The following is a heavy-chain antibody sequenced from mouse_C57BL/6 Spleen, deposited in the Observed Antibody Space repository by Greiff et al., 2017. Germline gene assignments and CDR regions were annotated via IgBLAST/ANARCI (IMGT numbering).Heavy chain of an antibody. CDR1: GYSFTGYY. CDR2: INPSTGGT. J-gene: IGHJ4*01. D-gene: IGHD2-3*01. Sequence: EVKLLESGPELVKPGASVKISCKASGYSFTGYYMNWVKQSPEKSLEWIGEINPSTGGTTYNQKFKAKATLTVDKSSSTAYMQLKSLTSEDSAVYYCARLVDGYYQDYWGQGTSVTVSS. CDR3: ARLVDGYYQDY. V-gene: IGHV1-42*01.